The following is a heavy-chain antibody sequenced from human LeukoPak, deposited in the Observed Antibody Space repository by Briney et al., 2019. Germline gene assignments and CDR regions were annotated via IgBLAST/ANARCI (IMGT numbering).Heavy chain of an antibody. Sequence: PGRSLRLSCAASGFTFSSYSMNWVRQAPGKGLEWVSYISSSSSTIYYADSVKGRFTISRDNAKNSLYLQMNSLRAEDTAVYYCARGRTDYPQAFDICGQGTMVTVSS. D-gene: IGHD5-12*01. J-gene: IGHJ3*02. CDR3: ARGRTDYPQAFDI. CDR1: GFTFSSYS. V-gene: IGHV3-48*04. CDR2: ISSSSSTI.